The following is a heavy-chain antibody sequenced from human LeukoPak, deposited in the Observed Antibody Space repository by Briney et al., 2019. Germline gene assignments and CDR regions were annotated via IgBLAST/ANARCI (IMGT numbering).Heavy chain of an antibody. CDR3: TTEYGHSDFDY. CDR2: IKSRIAGGTT. V-gene: IGHV3-15*01. J-gene: IGHJ4*02. Sequence: PGGSLRLSCAASGFTFTHARLGWVRQAPGKGLEWVGLIKSRIAGGTTDYAAPVKGRFTISRDDSKHTLYLQMNSLKSEDTAVYYCTTEYGHSDFDYWGQGTLVTVSS. CDR1: GFTFTHAR. D-gene: IGHD3-3*02.